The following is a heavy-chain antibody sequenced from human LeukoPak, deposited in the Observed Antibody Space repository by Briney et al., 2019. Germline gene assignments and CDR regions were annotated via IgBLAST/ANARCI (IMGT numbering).Heavy chain of an antibody. CDR3: ARQHVRYFDYDY. V-gene: IGHV4-59*01. CDR2: IYYSGST. D-gene: IGHD3-9*01. CDR1: GGSISSYD. J-gene: IGHJ4*02. Sequence: SETLSLTCTVSGGSISSYDWSWIRQPPGKGLEWIGYIYYSGSTNYNPSLKSRVTISVDTSKNQFSLKLSSVTAADTAVYYCARQHVRYFDYDYWGQGTLVTVSS.